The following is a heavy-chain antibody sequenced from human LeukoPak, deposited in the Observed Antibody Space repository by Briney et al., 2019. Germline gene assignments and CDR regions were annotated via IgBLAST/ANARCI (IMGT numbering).Heavy chain of an antibody. J-gene: IGHJ5*02. CDR2: ISYDGSNK. CDR1: GFTFSSYG. Sequence: PGGSLRLSCAASGFTFSSYGVHWVRQAPGKGLEWVAVISYDGSNKYYADSVKGRFTISRDNSKNTLYLQMNSLRAEDTAVYYCAKPGRVGILTGPNNWFDPWGQGTLVTVSS. CDR3: AKPGRVGILTGPNNWFDP. D-gene: IGHD3-9*01. V-gene: IGHV3-30*18.